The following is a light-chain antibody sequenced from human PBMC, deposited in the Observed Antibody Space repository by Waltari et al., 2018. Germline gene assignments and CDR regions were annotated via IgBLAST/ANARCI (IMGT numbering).Light chain of an antibody. Sequence: DLQMTQSPSTLSASVGDRVTMTCRASQRIDRWLAWYQQKPGKAPRVIIYESSSLESGVPSRFSGSGFGTEFTLTINNLQPDDFATYYCQQYHSDLLSFGGGTRVEIK. CDR2: ESS. V-gene: IGKV1-5*03. CDR3: QQYHSDLLS. J-gene: IGKJ4*01. CDR1: QRIDRW.